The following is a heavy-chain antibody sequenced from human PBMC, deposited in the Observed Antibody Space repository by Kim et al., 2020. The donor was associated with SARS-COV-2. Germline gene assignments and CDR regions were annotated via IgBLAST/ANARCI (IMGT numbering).Heavy chain of an antibody. D-gene: IGHD5-18*01. CDR2: IGATGVHI. CDR3: AKGGRTQLIDF. Sequence: GGSLRLSCAASGFTFSSSSMTWVRQAPGKGLEWVSSIGATGVHIFYADSVKGRFTISRDNSNNILSLQMHSLRVEDTALYFCAKGGRTQLIDFWGQGTLVTVSS. V-gene: IGHV3-23*01. CDR1: GFTFSSSS. J-gene: IGHJ4*02.